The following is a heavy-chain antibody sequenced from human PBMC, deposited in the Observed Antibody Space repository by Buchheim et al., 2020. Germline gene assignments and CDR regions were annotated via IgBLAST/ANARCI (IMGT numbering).Heavy chain of an antibody. CDR3: AKDRLNTMIVVVITESYYFDY. J-gene: IGHJ4*02. V-gene: IGHV3-23*04. CDR1: GFTFSSYA. Sequence: EVQLVESGGGLVQPGGSLRLSCAASGFTFSSYAMSWVRQAPGKGLERVSAISGSGGSTYYADSVKGRFTISRDNSKNTLYLQMNSLRAEDTAVYYCAKDRLNTMIVVVITESYYFDYWGQGTL. D-gene: IGHD3-22*01. CDR2: ISGSGGST.